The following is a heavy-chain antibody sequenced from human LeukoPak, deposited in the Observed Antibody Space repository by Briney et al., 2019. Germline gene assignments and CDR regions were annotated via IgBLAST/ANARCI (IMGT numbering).Heavy chain of an antibody. D-gene: IGHD3-22*01. CDR2: IKQDGSEK. V-gene: IGHV3-7*01. Sequence: GGSLRLSCAASGFTLSSYWMSWVRQAAGKGLEWVATIKQDGSEKYYVDSVKGRFTIFRDHAKNSLYLQMNSLRADDTVVYYCARTRITMIVGLASRFDYWGQGTMVSVSS. CDR3: ARTRITMIVGLASRFDY. CDR1: GFTLSSYW. J-gene: IGHJ4*02.